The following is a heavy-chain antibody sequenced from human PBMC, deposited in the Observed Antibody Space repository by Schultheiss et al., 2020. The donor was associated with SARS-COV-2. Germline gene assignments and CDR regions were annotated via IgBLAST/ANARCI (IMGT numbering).Heavy chain of an antibody. CDR3: ARGGNSVGY. D-gene: IGHD4-23*01. CDR1: GYTFTSYD. J-gene: IGHJ4*02. Sequence: ASVKVSCKASGYTFTSYDINWVRQAPGQGLEWMGRINPNSGGTDYAQKFRGRVTMTGDTSISTAYMELSGLRSDDTAVYYCARGGNSVGYWGQGTLVTVSS. V-gene: IGHV1-2*06. CDR2: INPNSGGT.